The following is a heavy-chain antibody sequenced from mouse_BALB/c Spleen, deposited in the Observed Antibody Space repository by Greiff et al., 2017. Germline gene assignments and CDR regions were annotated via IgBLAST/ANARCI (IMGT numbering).Heavy chain of an antibody. CDR2: ISSGSSTI. Sequence: EVQVVESGGGLVQPGGSRKLSCAASGFTFSSFGMHWVRQAPEKGLEWVAYISSGSSTIYYADTVKGRFTISRDNPKNTLFLQMTSLRSEDTAMYYCARDGYDEYFDYWGQGTTLTVSS. J-gene: IGHJ2*01. CDR1: GFTFSSFG. CDR3: ARDGYDEYFDY. D-gene: IGHD2-2*01. V-gene: IGHV5-17*02.